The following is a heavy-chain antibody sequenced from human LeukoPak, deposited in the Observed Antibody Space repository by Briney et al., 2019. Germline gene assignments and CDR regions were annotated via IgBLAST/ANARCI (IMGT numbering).Heavy chain of an antibody. CDR2: ISSSSSYI. J-gene: IGHJ4*02. CDR3: ASGTSYGLVMYYFDY. Sequence: GGSLRLSCAASGFTFSSYSMNWVRQAPGKGLEWVSSISSSSSYINYPDSVKGRFTLSRDNAKNSLYLQMNSLRAEDTAVYYCASGTSYGLVMYYFDYWGQGTLVTVSS. CDR1: GFTFSSYS. V-gene: IGHV3-21*01. D-gene: IGHD5-18*01.